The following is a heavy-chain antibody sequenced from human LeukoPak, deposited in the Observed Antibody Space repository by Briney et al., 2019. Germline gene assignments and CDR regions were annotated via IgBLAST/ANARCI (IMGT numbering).Heavy chain of an antibody. CDR3: ARDRPPSGYYYGMDV. Sequence: GASVKVSCKASGGTFSSYAISWVRQAPGQGLEWMGGIIPIFGTANYAQKFQGRVTITADESTSTAYMELSSLRSEDTAVYHCARDRPPSGYYYGMDVWGKGTTVTVSS. D-gene: IGHD3-10*01. V-gene: IGHV1-69*01. CDR2: IIPIFGTA. CDR1: GGTFSSYA. J-gene: IGHJ6*04.